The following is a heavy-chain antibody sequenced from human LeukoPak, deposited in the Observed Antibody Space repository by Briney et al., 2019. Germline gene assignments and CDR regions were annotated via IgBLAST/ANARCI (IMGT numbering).Heavy chain of an antibody. Sequence: PGGSLRLSCAASGFTFSSYAMSWVRQAPGKGLEWVSAISGSGGSTYYADSVKGRFTISRDNSKNTLYLQMNSLRAEDTAVYYCAREGYDSSGYYYFDYWGQGTLVTVSS. CDR3: AREGYDSSGYYYFDY. D-gene: IGHD3-22*01. CDR2: ISGSGGST. V-gene: IGHV3-23*01. J-gene: IGHJ4*02. CDR1: GFTFSSYA.